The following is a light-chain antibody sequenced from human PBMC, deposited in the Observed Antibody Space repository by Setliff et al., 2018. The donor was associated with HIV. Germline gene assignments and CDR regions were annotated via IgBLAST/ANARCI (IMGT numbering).Light chain of an antibody. V-gene: IGLV2-14*01. J-gene: IGLJ3*02. CDR2: EVT. CDR1: NSDIGGYEY. Sequence: QSALTQAASVSGSPGQSITIVCIGTNSDIGGYEYVSWYQQHPGEAPKLILYEVTNRPSGVSNRFSGSKSGNKASLTISGLQAKDEADYYCVSYRRTSTWVFGGGTKVTV. CDR3: VSYRRTSTWV.